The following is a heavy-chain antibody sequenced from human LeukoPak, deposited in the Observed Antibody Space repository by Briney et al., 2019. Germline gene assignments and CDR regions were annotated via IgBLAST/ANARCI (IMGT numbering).Heavy chain of an antibody. V-gene: IGHV1-46*01. J-gene: IGHJ4*02. CDR1: GGTFSSYA. Sequence: ASVKVSCKASGGTFSSYAISWVRQAPGQGLEWMGVINPSGGSTSYAQKFQGRVTTTRDTSTSTVSMELSSLRFEDTAVYYCARDYSVGGGSGYDYWGQGTLVTVSS. D-gene: IGHD1-26*01. CDR2: INPSGGST. CDR3: ARDYSVGGGSGYDY.